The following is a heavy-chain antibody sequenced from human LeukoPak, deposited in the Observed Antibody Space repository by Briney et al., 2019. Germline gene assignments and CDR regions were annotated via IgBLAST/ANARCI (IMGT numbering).Heavy chain of an antibody. V-gene: IGHV3-21*01. D-gene: IGHD2-15*01. CDR2: ISSSSSYI. Sequence: PGGAPRVSCAASGFTFCSYSMSWVRPAPGEGLEWVSSISSSSSYIYYADSVKGRFTISRDNAKNSLYLQMNSLRAEDTAVYYCARDVENCSGGSCYSRNWFDPWGQGTLVTVPS. CDR3: ARDVENCSGGSCYSRNWFDP. CDR1: GFTFCSYS. J-gene: IGHJ5*02.